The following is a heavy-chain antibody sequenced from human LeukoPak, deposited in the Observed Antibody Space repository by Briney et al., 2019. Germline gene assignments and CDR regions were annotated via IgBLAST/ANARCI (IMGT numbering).Heavy chain of an antibody. CDR3: AGTVLNYYYGMDV. V-gene: IGHV3-30-3*01. J-gene: IGHJ6*02. CDR2: ISYDGSNK. D-gene: IGHD4-17*01. CDR1: GFTFSSYA. Sequence: GGSLRLSCAASGFTFSSYAMHWVRQAPGKGLEWVAVISYDGSNKYYAGSVKGRFTISRDNSKNTLYLQMNSLRAEDTAVYYCAGTVLNYYYGMDVWGQGTTVTVS.